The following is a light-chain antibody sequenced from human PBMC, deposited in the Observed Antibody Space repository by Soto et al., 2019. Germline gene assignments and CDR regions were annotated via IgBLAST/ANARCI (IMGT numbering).Light chain of an antibody. CDR1: SSNIGAGYD. Sequence: QSVLTQPPSVSGAPGQRVTISCTGSSSNIGAGYDVHWYQQLPGTAPKLLIYGNSNRPSGVPDRFSGSKSGTSASLAITGLQAEDEADYYCQSDVSSLSGRVVVCGGTTPTVL. J-gene: IGLJ2*01. CDR2: GNS. CDR3: QSDVSSLSGRVV. V-gene: IGLV1-40*01.